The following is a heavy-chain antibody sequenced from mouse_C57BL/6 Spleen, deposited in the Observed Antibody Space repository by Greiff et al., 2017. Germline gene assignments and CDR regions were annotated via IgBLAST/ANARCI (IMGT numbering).Heavy chain of an antibody. CDR2: IDPSDSYT. D-gene: IGHD2-2*01. J-gene: IGHJ2*01. CDR3: ARGKAQGLYFDY. Sequence: VQLQQPGAELVKPGASVELSCKASGYTFTSYWMQWVKQRPGQGLEWIGEIDPSDSYTNYNQKFKGKATLTVDTSSSTAYMQLSSLTSEDSAVYYCARGKAQGLYFDYWGQGTTLTVSS. V-gene: IGHV1-50*01. CDR1: GYTFTSYW.